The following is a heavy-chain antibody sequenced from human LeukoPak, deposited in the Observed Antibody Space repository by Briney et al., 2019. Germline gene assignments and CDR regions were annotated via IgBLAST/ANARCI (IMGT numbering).Heavy chain of an antibody. CDR2: INPNSGGT. Sequence: ASVKVSCKASGYTFTGYYMHWVRQAPGQGLEWMGWINPNSGGTNYAQKFQGRVTMTRDTSISTAYMELSRLRSDDTAVYYCANYNWNHYYFDYWGQGTLVTVSS. CDR1: GYTFTGYY. J-gene: IGHJ4*02. D-gene: IGHD1-20*01. CDR3: ANYNWNHYYFDY. V-gene: IGHV1-2*02.